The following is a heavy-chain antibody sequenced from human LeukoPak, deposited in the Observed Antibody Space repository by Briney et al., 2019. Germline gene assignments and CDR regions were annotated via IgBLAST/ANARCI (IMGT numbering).Heavy chain of an antibody. CDR3: TRDGLGPAANDY. CDR1: GYTFTAYV. Sequence: GASVKVSCKASGYTFTAYVIHWVRQAPGQGLEWMGWINPNNGDSRYAQKFQGRVTMTRDTSNSTIYMDLSSLISDDTAIYYCTRDGLGPAANDYWGQGTLVTVSS. CDR2: INPNNGDS. J-gene: IGHJ4*02. D-gene: IGHD3/OR15-3a*01. V-gene: IGHV1-2*02.